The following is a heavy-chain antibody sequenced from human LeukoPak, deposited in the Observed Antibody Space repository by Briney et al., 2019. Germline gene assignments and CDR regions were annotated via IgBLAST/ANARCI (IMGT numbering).Heavy chain of an antibody. V-gene: IGHV3-21*06. CDR1: EFTFSSYN. CDR2: ISGSSKYI. CDR3: AREPFWSGYYSNLHFDY. D-gene: IGHD3-3*01. J-gene: IGHJ4*02. Sequence: KSGGSLRLSCAASEFTFSSYNMNWVRQAPGKGLEWVSSISGSSKYIYYADSVKGRFTISRDNAKNSLYLQMNGLRAEDTAVYYCAREPFWSGYYSNLHFDYWGQGTLVTVSS.